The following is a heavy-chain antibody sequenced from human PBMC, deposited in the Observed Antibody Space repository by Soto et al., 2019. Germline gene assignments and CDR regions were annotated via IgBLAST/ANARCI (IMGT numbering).Heavy chain of an antibody. CDR3: TTDGYSSGPDAFDI. Sequence: EVQLVESGGGLVKPGGSLRLSCAASGFTFSNAWLNWVRQAPGKGLEWVGRIKSKTDGGTTDYAAPVKGRFTISRDDSKNTLYLQMNSLKTEDTAVYYCTTDGYSSGPDAFDIWGQGTMVTVSS. J-gene: IGHJ3*02. CDR1: GFTFSNAW. D-gene: IGHD6-19*01. V-gene: IGHV3-15*07. CDR2: IKSKTDGGTT.